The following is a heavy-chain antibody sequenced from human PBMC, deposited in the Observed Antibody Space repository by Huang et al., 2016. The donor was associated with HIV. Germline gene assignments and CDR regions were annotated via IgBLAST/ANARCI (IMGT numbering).Heavy chain of an antibody. CDR1: GFTFSSYG. J-gene: IGHJ3*02. Sequence: QVQLVESGGGVVQPGGSLRLSCAASGFTFSSYGMHWVGEAPGKGLEWVAIIRYDGSNKYYADSVRGRFTISRDNSKNTLYLQMNSLRAEDTAVYYCAKGSMANAFDIWGQGTMVTVSS. D-gene: IGHD3-10*01. CDR3: AKGSMANAFDI. CDR2: IRYDGSNK. V-gene: IGHV3-30*02.